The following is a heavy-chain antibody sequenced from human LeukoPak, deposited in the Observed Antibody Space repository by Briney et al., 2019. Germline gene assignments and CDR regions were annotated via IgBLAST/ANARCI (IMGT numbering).Heavy chain of an antibody. J-gene: IGHJ4*02. Sequence: VASVKVSCKASGCTFSSYAISWVRQAPGQGLEWMGGIIPIFGTATYAQTFQGRVTITADESTSTAYMQLSSLRSEDTAVYYCASTKRGYTYGYEGPSDSWGQGTLVTVSS. CDR2: IIPIFGTA. CDR1: GCTFSSYA. D-gene: IGHD5-18*01. CDR3: ASTKRGYTYGYEGPSDS. V-gene: IGHV1-69*13.